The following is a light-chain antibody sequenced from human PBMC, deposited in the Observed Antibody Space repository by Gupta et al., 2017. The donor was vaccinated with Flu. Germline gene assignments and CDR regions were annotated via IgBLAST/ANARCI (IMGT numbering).Light chain of an antibody. CDR2: RNN. CDR1: NSNTGRNT. J-gene: IGLJ3*02. CDR3: AGWDDSLNGPV. Sequence: QSVLTQPPSASGTPGQRVTISCSGSNSNTGRNTGNWYQQLPGTAPKLRIYRNNQRPSGVPDRFSGSKSGASASLAISGLQSEDEADYYCAGWDDSLNGPVFGGGTKLTVL. V-gene: IGLV1-44*01.